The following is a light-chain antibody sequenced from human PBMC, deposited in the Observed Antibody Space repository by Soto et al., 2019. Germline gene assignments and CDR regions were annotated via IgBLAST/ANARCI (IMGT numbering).Light chain of an antibody. CDR2: GAS. Sequence: EIVLTQSPDTLSLSPGERATLSCRASQSISSTQLVWYQQKPGQAPTLLIFGASSRATGIPDRFSGSGSGKEFTLTISSLQSEDFAVYACQQYNNWPTWTFGQGTKGDIK. J-gene: IGKJ1*01. CDR1: QSISST. CDR3: QQYNNWPTWT. V-gene: IGKV3D-15*01.